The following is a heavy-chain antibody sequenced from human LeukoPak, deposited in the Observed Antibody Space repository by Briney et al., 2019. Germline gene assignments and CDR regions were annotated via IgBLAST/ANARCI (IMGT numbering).Heavy chain of an antibody. CDR1: GGSISSSSYY. V-gene: IGHV4-39*01. Sequence: SETLSLTCTVSGGSISSSSYYWGWIRQPPGKGLEWIGNIYYSGSTYYSPSLKSRVTISVDTSKHQFSLKLSSVTAADTAVYYCARPVPSRLGWFDPWGQGTLVTVSS. CDR2: IYYSGST. CDR3: ARPVPSRLGWFDP. J-gene: IGHJ5*02. D-gene: IGHD1-1*01.